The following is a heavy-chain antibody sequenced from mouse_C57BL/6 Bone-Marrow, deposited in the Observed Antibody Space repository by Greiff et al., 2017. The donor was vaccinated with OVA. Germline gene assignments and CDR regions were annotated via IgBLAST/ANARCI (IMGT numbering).Heavy chain of an antibody. V-gene: IGHV10-1*01. J-gene: IGHJ4*01. Sequence: EVKLMESGGGLVQPKGSLKLSCAASGFSFNTYAMNWVRQAPGKGLEWVARIRSKSNNYATYYADSVKDRFTISRDDSESMLYLQMNNLKTEDTAMYYCVRHGAYYGNYRYAMDYWGQGTSVTVSS. CDR1: GFSFNTYA. CDR2: IRSKSNNYAT. CDR3: VRHGAYYGNYRYAMDY. D-gene: IGHD2-10*01.